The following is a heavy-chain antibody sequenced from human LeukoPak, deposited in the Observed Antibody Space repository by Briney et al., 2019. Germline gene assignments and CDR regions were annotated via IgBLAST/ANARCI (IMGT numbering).Heavy chain of an antibody. D-gene: IGHD6-6*01. J-gene: IGHJ3*02. CDR3: ARNIRSPTMAAQGAFDM. V-gene: IGHV4-31*03. CDR1: AGSINSVDYY. Sequence: PSQTLSLTCTVSAGSINSVDYYWTWIRQHPEKGLEWIGNIYYSGSAYYNPSLKSRVAMSVDTSKNQFSLRLSSVTAADTAVYYCARNIRSPTMAAQGAFDMWGQGTMVIVSS. CDR2: IYYSGSA.